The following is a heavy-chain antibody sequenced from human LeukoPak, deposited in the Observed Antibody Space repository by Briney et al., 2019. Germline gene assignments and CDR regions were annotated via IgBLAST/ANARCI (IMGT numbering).Heavy chain of an antibody. CDR1: GFTFSSYG. CDR3: ARDAKLRFLAPFDY. J-gene: IGHJ4*02. CDR2: IWYDGSNK. V-gene: IGHV3-33*01. Sequence: GRSLRLSCAASGFTFSSYGMHWVRQAPGKGLEWVAVIWYDGSNKYYADSVKGRFTISRDNSKNTLYLQMNSLRAEDTAVYYCARDAKLRFLAPFDYWGQGTLVTVSS. D-gene: IGHD3-3*01.